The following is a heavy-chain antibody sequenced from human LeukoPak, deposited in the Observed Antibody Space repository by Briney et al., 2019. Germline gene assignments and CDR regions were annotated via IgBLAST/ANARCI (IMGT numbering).Heavy chain of an antibody. CDR1: GFTFSSYG. V-gene: IGHV3-30*02. Sequence: PGGSLRLSCAASGFTFSSYGMHWVRQAPGKGLEWVAFIRYDGSNKYYADSVKGRFTISRDNSKNTLYLQMNSLRAEDTAVYYCTRSAWDYGDYGWFDPWGQGTLVTVSS. CDR3: TRSAWDYGDYGWFDP. J-gene: IGHJ5*02. CDR2: IRYDGSNK. D-gene: IGHD4-17*01.